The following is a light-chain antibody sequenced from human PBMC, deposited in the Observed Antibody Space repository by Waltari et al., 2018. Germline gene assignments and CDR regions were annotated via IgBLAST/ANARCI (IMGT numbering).Light chain of an antibody. V-gene: IGLV3-1*01. J-gene: IGLJ1*01. CDR2: QDN. CDR1: NLGDKY. Sequence: SYELTQPPSVSVSPGQTASITCSGDNLGDKYACWYQQKPGQSPVLVLYQDNKRPSGIPERFSGSKSGNTATLTISGAQALDEADYYCQAWDNTTPVFGTGTKVTVL. CDR3: QAWDNTTPV.